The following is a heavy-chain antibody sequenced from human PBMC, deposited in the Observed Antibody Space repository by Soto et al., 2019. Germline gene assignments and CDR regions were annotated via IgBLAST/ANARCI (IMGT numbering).Heavy chain of an antibody. J-gene: IGHJ6*02. CDR3: ARKRGPDGYSYYYAMDV. CDR1: GFPFSNYG. Sequence: QVQLVESGGGVVQPGRSLRLSCAASGFPFSNYGMHWVRLAPGKGLEWVAVTSYDGKSSYYADSVKGRFTISRDNSKTTLYLQMNSLRAEDTALYYCARKRGPDGYSYYYAMDVWGQGTTVTVSS. D-gene: IGHD6-25*01. CDR2: TSYDGKSS. V-gene: IGHV3-30*03.